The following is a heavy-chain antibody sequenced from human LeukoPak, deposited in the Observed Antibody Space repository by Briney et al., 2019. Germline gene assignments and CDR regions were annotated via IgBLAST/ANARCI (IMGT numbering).Heavy chain of an antibody. Sequence: ASVKVSCKASGYTFTSYAMHWVRQAPGQRLEWMGWINAGNGNTKYSQKLQGRVTITRDTSASTAYMELSSLRSEDTAVYYCARGTVAYDILKKFGLPDYWGQGTLVTVSS. J-gene: IGHJ4*02. V-gene: IGHV1-3*01. CDR1: GYTFTSYA. CDR3: ARGTVAYDILKKFGLPDY. D-gene: IGHD3-9*01. CDR2: INAGNGNT.